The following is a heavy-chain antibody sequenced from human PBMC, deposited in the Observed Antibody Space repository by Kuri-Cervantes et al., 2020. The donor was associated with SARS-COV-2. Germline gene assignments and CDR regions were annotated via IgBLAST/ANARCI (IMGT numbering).Heavy chain of an antibody. Sequence: SETLSLTCTVSGGSISSSSYYWGWIRQPPGKGLEWIGEINHSGSTNYNPSLKSRVTISVDTSKNQFSLKLSSVTAADTAVYYCARALRILHYGMDVWGQGTTVTVSS. CDR3: ARALRILHYGMDV. J-gene: IGHJ6*02. CDR2: INHSGST. V-gene: IGHV4-39*07. CDR1: GGSISSSSYY.